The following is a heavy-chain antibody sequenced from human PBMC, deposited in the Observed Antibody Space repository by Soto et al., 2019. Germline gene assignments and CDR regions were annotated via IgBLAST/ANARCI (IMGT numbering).Heavy chain of an antibody. D-gene: IGHD3-22*01. J-gene: IGHJ4*02. CDR3: ARADYYDSYSYYFLPSAFDF. CDR1: GGSISSDRYF. Sequence: SETLSLSCTVSGGSISSDRYFWAWIRQPPGKGLEWIGGMFYSGSTYYNPSLKSRGTISVDMSVDMSKNRFSLKLNSVSAADTAIYFCARADYYDSYSYYFLPSAFDFWGQGTLVTVSS. V-gene: IGHV4-39*01. CDR2: MFYSGST.